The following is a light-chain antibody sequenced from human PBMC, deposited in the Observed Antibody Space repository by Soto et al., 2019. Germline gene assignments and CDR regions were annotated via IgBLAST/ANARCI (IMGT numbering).Light chain of an antibody. V-gene: IGKV3-15*01. J-gene: IGKJ1*01. CDR3: QQRSNWPGT. Sequence: IVMTQSPATLSVSPGERATLSCRASQSVSSNLAWYQHKPGQAPRLLFYGASTRAAGIPARFSGGGSGTDFTLTISGLEPEDFAVYYCQQRSNWPGTFGQGTKVEIK. CDR1: QSVSSN. CDR2: GAS.